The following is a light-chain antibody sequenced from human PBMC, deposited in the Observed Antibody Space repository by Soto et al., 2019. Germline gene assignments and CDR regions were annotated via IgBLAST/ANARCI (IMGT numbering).Light chain of an antibody. CDR2: EVS. J-gene: IGLJ3*02. CDR3: CSYAGSFTWV. V-gene: IGLV2-14*01. Sequence: QSALTQPASLSGSPGQSITISCTGTSSDVGGYKYVSWYQQHPGKAPKLMIYEVSNRPSGVSTRFSASKSGNTASLTISGLQTEDEADYYCCSYAGSFTWVFGGGTKLTVL. CDR1: SSDVGGYKY.